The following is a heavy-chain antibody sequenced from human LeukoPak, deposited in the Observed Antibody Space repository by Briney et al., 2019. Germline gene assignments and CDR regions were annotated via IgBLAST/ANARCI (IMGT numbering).Heavy chain of an antibody. V-gene: IGHV1-2*06. CDR3: ARTDILTGYYIDY. Sequence: ASVKVSCKASEYTFTGYYMHWVRQAPGQGLEWMGRINPNSGGTNYAQKFQGRVTMTRDTSISTAYMELSRLRSDDTAVYYCARTDILTGYYIDYWGQGTLVTVSS. CDR1: EYTFTGYY. CDR2: INPNSGGT. J-gene: IGHJ4*02. D-gene: IGHD3-9*01.